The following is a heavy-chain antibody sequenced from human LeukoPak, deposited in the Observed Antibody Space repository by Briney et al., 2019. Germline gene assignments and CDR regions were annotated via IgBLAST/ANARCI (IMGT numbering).Heavy chain of an antibody. CDR3: ASGPTIYWGFDY. V-gene: IGHV3-30*02. Sequence: PGGSLRLSCAASGFTFSIYNMNWVRQAPGKGLEWVAFIRYDGSNKYYADSVKGRFTISRDNSKNTLYLQMNSLKTEDTAVYYCASGPTIYWGFDYWGQGTLVTVSS. CDR2: IRYDGSNK. CDR1: GFTFSIYN. D-gene: IGHD7-27*01. J-gene: IGHJ4*02.